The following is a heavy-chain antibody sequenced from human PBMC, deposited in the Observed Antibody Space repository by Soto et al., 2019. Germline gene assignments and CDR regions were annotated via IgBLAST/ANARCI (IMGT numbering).Heavy chain of an antibody. V-gene: IGHV1-69*01. J-gene: IGHJ4*02. CDR1: GGTFSSYA. D-gene: IGHD1-26*01. CDR2: IIPIFGTA. Sequence: QVQLVQSGAEVKKPGSSVKVSCKASGGTFSSYALSWVRQAPGQGLEWMGGIIPIFGTANYAQKFQGRVTITEGESTSTAYMEGSSLRSEDTAVYYCAKVRDRGSYYFCYWGQGTLVTVSS. CDR3: AKVRDRGSYYFCY.